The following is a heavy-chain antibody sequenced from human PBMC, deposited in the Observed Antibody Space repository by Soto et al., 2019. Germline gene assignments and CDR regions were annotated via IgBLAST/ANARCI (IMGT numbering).Heavy chain of an antibody. CDR2: TYYRSQWYN. V-gene: IGHV6-1*01. CDR1: GDSVSSNSAP. D-gene: IGHD3-3*01. Sequence: SQTLSLTCAISGDSVSSNSAPWNWIRQTPSRGLEWLGRTYYRSQWYNDYAVSVKSRMTINPDTSKNQFSLQLTSVTPEDTAVYYCTRNVGWSWLDSWGQGTLVTVSS. J-gene: IGHJ5*01. CDR3: TRNVGWSWLDS.